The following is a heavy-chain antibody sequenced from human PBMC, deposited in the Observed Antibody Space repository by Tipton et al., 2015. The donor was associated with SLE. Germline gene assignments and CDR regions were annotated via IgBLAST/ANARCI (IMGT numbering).Heavy chain of an antibody. CDR3: ARDGAAASDAFDI. Sequence: SLRLSCAASGFPFSSYAMTWVRQAPGKGLEWVSAISGSGGSTYYADSVKGRFTISRDSSKNTLYLQMNSLRAEDTAVYYCARDGAAASDAFDIWGQGTMVTVSS. J-gene: IGHJ3*02. V-gene: IGHV3-23*01. D-gene: IGHD2-2*01. CDR1: GFPFSSYA. CDR2: ISGSGGST.